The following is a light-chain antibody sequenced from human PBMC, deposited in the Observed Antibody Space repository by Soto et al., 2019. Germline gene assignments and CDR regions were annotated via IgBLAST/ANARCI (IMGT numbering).Light chain of an antibody. CDR3: QQYGSSGT. J-gene: IGKJ1*01. CDR2: GAS. CDR1: QSVSYN. Sequence: EIEMTQSPATMSVSPGERVTLSCRASQSVSYNLAWYQHRFGQSPRLLIYGASVRATGIPARFSGSGSGTDFTLTISRLEPEDFAVYYCQQYGSSGTFGQGTKVDIK. V-gene: IGKV3-15*01.